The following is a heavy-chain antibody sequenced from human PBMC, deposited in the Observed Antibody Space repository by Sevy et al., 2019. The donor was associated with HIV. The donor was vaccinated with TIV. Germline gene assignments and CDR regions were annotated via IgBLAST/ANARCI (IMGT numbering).Heavy chain of an antibody. Sequence: ASVKVSCKASGGTFSSYAISWVRQAPGQGLEWMGGIIPIFGTANYAQMFQGRVTITADESTSTAYMELSSLRSEDTAVYYCATAYCGGDCYLHLYYFDYWGQGTLVTVFS. J-gene: IGHJ4*02. CDR3: ATAYCGGDCYLHLYYFDY. CDR2: IIPIFGTA. CDR1: GGTFSSYA. D-gene: IGHD2-21*02. V-gene: IGHV1-69*13.